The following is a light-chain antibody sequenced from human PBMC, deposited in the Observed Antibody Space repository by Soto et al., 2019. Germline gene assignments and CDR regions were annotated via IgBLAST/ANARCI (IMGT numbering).Light chain of an antibody. CDR1: QGVSNN. Sequence: EIMMTQSPDTLSVSPGERATLSCRASQGVSNNVAWYQQKPGQAPRLLMYYASTRATGIPARFSGSGSGTEFTLTITSLQSEDFAFYYCQQYNHWPPITFGQGTRLEIK. J-gene: IGKJ5*01. CDR2: YAS. CDR3: QQYNHWPPIT. V-gene: IGKV3-15*01.